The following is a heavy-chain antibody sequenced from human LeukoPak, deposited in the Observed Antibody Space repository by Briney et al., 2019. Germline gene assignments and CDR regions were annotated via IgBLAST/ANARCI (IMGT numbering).Heavy chain of an antibody. V-gene: IGHV3-7*03. D-gene: IGHD2-8*01. CDR3: VRNNAMDV. J-gene: IGHJ6*02. Sequence: PGGSLRLSCAASGFTLSNHWMTWVRQVPGRGPEWVANVNRDGSETYYLDSVKGRFTISRDNAKNLLYLQMNSLRAEDTALYYCVRNNAMDVWGQGTTVIVSS. CDR2: VNRDGSET. CDR1: GFTLSNHW.